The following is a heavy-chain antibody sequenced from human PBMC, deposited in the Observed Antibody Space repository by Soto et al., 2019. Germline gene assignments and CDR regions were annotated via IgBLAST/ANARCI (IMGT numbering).Heavy chain of an antibody. CDR2: IYYSGNT. CDR1: GGSISSSSYY. D-gene: IGHD3-10*01. V-gene: IGHV4-39*01. J-gene: IGHJ5*02. Sequence: PSETLSLTCTVSGGSISSSSYYWGWIRQPPGKGLEWIGSIYYSGNTYYNPSLKSRVTISVDTAKNQFSLKLSSVTAADTAVYYCARRNPITMVRGVLWFDPWGQGTLVTVSS. CDR3: ARRNPITMVRGVLWFDP.